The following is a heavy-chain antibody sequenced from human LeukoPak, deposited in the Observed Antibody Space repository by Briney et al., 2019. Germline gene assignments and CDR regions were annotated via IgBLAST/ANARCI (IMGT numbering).Heavy chain of an antibody. CDR3: ARTVDSSGFSCFQF. J-gene: IGHJ1*01. CDR1: GGSFSGYY. Sequence: SETLSLTCAVYGGSFSGYYWSWIRQPPGMGLEGIGEIHHSGSANYNPSLKSRVTISVDTSKNQFSLKLNSVTAADTAVYYCARTVDSSGFSCFQFWGQGTLVTVSS. V-gene: IGHV4-34*01. D-gene: IGHD3-22*01. CDR2: IHHSGSA.